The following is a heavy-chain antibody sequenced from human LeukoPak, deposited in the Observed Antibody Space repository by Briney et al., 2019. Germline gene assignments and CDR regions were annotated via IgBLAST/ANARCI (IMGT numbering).Heavy chain of an antibody. CDR2: ITSSGGGT. CDR3: ATRIEQQLVP. V-gene: IGHV3-23*01. J-gene: IGHJ4*02. Sequence: PGGSLRLSCAASGFTFSSYAMSWVRQAPGKGQEWVSAITSSGGGTYYADSVKGRFTISRDNSKSTLYLQMNSLGVDDTALYYCATRIEQQLVPGGQGTLVTVSS. D-gene: IGHD6-6*01. CDR1: GFTFSSYA.